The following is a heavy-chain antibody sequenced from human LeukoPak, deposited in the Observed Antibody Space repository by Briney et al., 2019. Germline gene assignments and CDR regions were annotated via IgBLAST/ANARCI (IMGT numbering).Heavy chain of an antibody. CDR1: GFTFSSYA. CDR2: ISGSGGST. D-gene: IGHD5-24*01. J-gene: IGHJ4*02. CDR3: AKDRSRDGYNYYYSDY. Sequence: GGSLRLSCAASGFTFSSYAMSWIRQAPGKGLEWVSAISGSGGSTYYADSVKGRFTISRDNSKNTLYLQMNSLRAEDTAVYYCAKDRSRDGYNYYYSDYWGQGTLVTVSS. V-gene: IGHV3-23*01.